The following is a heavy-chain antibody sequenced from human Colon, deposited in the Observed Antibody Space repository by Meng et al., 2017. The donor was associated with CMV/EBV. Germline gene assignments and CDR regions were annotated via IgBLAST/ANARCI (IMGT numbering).Heavy chain of an antibody. V-gene: IGHV1-18*01. CDR3: ARGNVDIAMVPDY. CDR1: GYTFASYG. Sequence: KASGYTFASYGISWMRQAPGQGLEWMGWISAYNGNTNYAQKFQGRVTMTTDTSTSTAYMELRSLRSDDTAVYYCARGNVDIAMVPDYWGQGTLVTVSS. D-gene: IGHD5-18*01. CDR2: ISAYNGNT. J-gene: IGHJ4*02.